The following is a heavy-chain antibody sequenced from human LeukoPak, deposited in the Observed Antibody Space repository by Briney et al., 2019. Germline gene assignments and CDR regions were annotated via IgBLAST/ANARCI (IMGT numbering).Heavy chain of an antibody. CDR2: ISYDGSNK. V-gene: IGHV3-30*04. J-gene: IGHJ4*02. D-gene: IGHD2-15*01. CDR1: GYTFTSYY. Sequence: SCKASGYTFTSYYMHWVRQAPGKGLEWVTVISYDGSNKYYADSVKGRFTISRDNSKNTLYLQMNSLRAEDTAVYYCARGIRGYFDYWGQGTLVTVSS. CDR3: ARGIRGYFDY.